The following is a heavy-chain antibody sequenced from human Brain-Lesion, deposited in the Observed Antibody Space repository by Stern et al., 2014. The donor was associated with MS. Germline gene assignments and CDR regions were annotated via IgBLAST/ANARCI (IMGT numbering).Heavy chain of an antibody. CDR2: SRNKPNSYTT. Sequence: EVQLVESGGGLVRPGGSLRLPCAVSGFTFSDHYMAWVRQAPGKGLERVGRSRNKPNSYTTEYAASVKGRFTVSRDDSKNLLYLQMNSLKTDDTAVYYCARGFHSFDSWGQGTLVTVSS. CDR3: ARGFHSFDS. CDR1: GFTFSDHY. V-gene: IGHV3-72*01. J-gene: IGHJ4*02.